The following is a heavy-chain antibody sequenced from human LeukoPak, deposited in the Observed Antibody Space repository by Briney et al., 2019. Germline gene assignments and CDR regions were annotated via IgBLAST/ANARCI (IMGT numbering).Heavy chain of an antibody. J-gene: IGHJ5*02. CDR2: IKQDETEK. Sequence: GGSLRLSCTASGFTFSNFWMGWVRQAPGKGLEWVANIKQDETEKFYLGSVKGRFTISRDNAKNSLYLQMNSLRAEDTAVYCCARGWLAPVSGWFDPWGQGTLVTVSS. CDR1: GFTFSNFW. CDR3: ARGWLAPVSGWFDP. V-gene: IGHV3-7*04. D-gene: IGHD6-19*01.